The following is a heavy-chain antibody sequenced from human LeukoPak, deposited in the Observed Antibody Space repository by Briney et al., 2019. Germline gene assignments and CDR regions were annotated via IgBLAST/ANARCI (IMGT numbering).Heavy chain of an antibody. CDR1: GYSFTNYW. J-gene: IGHJ4*02. Sequence: GASLQISSKVSGYSFTNYWIGWVRQMPGKGLEWMGIIYPGDSDTRYSPSFQGQVTISADKSITTAYLQWSSLKASDTAMYYCARPGSSGSYSGWGQGTLVTVSS. V-gene: IGHV5-51*01. CDR3: ARPGSSGSYSG. D-gene: IGHD1-26*01. CDR2: IYPGDSDT.